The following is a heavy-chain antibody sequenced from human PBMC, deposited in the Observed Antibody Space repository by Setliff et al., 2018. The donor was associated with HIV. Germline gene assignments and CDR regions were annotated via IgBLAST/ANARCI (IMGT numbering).Heavy chain of an antibody. CDR2: IKSKTDGGTT. CDR3: ARDQIRSRYYYYYTDV. CDR1: GFTFSNAW. J-gene: IGHJ6*03. V-gene: IGHV3-15*01. Sequence: GGSLRLSCAASGFTFSNAWMSWVRQAPGKGLEWVGRIKSKTDGGTTDYAAPVKGRFTISRDDSKNTLYLQMNTLRADDTAVYSCARDQIRSRYYYYYTDVWGKGTPVTVSS. D-gene: IGHD3-3*01.